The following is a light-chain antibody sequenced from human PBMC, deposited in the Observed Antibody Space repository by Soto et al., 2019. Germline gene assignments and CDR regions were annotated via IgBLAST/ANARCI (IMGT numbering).Light chain of an antibody. V-gene: IGLV2-14*01. CDR1: SSDIGAYDY. CDR2: EVN. J-gene: IGLJ1*01. CDR3: FSFTTTCTHV. Sequence: QSALTQPASLSGSPGQSITISCTGTSSDIGAYDYVSWFQQHPGKAPKLMISEVNNRPSGVSNRFSGSKSGNTAYLTISGLQVDVDAEYFCFSFTTTCTHVFGTGTNVTGL.